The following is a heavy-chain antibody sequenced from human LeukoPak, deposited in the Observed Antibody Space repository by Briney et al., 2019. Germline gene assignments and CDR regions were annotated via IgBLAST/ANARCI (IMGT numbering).Heavy chain of an antibody. CDR2: IKSKTDGGTT. CDR1: GLTFSNAW. CDR3: ATERAVAGTAFDF. V-gene: IGHV3-15*01. Sequence: PGGSLRLSCAASGLTFSNAWMNWVRQAPGKGLEWVGRIKSKTDGGTTDYAAPVKGRFTISRDDSKNTLYLQMNSLKTEDTAVYYCATERAVAGTAFDFWGQGTMVTVSS. J-gene: IGHJ3*01. D-gene: IGHD6-13*01.